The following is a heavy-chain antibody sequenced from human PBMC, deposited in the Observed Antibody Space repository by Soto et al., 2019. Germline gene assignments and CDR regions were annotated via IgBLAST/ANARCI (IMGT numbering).Heavy chain of an antibody. Sequence: SETLSLTCTVSGGSISSGGYYWSWIRQHPGKGLEWIGYIYYSGSTYYNPSLKSRVTISVDTSKNQFSLKLSSVTAADTAVYYCASLPYGSGIHYFDYWGQGTLVTVSS. CDR1: GGSISSGGYY. D-gene: IGHD3-10*01. V-gene: IGHV4-31*03. CDR2: IYYSGST. CDR3: ASLPYGSGIHYFDY. J-gene: IGHJ4*02.